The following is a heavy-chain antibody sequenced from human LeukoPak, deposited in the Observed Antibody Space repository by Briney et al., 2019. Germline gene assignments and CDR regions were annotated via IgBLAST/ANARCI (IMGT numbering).Heavy chain of an antibody. Sequence: SVKVSCKASGGTFSSYAISWVRQAPGQGLEWMGGIIPIFGTANYAQKFQGRVTITADESTSTAYMELSNLRSEDTAVYYCASHCGGDCYLNWFDPWGQGTLVTVSS. D-gene: IGHD2-21*02. CDR2: IIPIFGTA. CDR3: ASHCGGDCYLNWFDP. J-gene: IGHJ5*02. CDR1: GGTFSSYA. V-gene: IGHV1-69*13.